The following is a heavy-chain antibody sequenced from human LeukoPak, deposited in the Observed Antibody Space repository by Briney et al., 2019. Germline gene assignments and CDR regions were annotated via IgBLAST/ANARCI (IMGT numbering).Heavy chain of an antibody. CDR3: ARDFSMVRTIG. J-gene: IGHJ4*02. CDR2: INPNSGGT. D-gene: IGHD3-10*01. V-gene: IGHV1-2*02. Sequence: ASVKVSCKASGYTYTGYYMHWVRQAPGQGLEWMGRINPNSGGTNYAQKFQGRVTMTRDTYISTAYMELSRLRSDDTAVYYCARDFSMVRTIGWGQGTLVTVSS. CDR1: GYTYTGYY.